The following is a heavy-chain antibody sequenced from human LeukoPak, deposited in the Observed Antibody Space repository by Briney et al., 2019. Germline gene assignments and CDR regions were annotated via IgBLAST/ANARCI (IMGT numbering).Heavy chain of an antibody. D-gene: IGHD5-24*01. J-gene: IGHJ3*02. CDR2: INSDGSST. Sequence: GGSLRLSCAASGFTFSSYWMHWVRQAPGKGLVWVSRINSDGSSTSYADSVKGRFTISRDNAKNTLYLQMNSLRAEDTAVYYCARDLPMATDDDAFDIWGQGTMVTVSS. CDR1: GFTFSSYW. CDR3: ARDLPMATDDDAFDI. V-gene: IGHV3-74*01.